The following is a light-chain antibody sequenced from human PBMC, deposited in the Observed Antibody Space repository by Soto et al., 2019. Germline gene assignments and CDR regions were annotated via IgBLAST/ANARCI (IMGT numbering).Light chain of an antibody. CDR1: SSNIGAGYD. CDR2: GST. CDR3: QSYDSSLGGNYV. Sequence: QSVLSQPPSVSGAPGQRVTIPCTGSSSNIGAGYDAHWFQQVPGTAPKLLIYGSTNRPSGVPDRFSGSKSGTSASLAITALQAEDEADYYCQSYDSSLGGNYVFGTGTKVTVL. J-gene: IGLJ1*01. V-gene: IGLV1-40*01.